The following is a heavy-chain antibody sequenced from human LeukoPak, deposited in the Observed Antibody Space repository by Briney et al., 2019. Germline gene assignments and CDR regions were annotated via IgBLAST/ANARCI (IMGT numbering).Heavy chain of an antibody. J-gene: IGHJ4*02. Sequence: SETLSLTCTVSGYSISSGYFWGWIRQPPGKGLEWLGSIHHSGSTYYNPSLKSRVTISVDTSKNQFSLKLSSVTAADTAVYYCARLSDRQSRDFDYWGQGTLVTVSS. CDR2: IHHSGST. D-gene: IGHD3-16*02. CDR1: GYSISSGYF. CDR3: ARLSDRQSRDFDY. V-gene: IGHV4-38-2*02.